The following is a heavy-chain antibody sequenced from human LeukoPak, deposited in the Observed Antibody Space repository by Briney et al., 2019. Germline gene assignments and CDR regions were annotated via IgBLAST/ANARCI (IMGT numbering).Heavy chain of an antibody. CDR2: ISWNSGSI. V-gene: IGHV3-9*01. Sequence: GGSLRLSCAASGFTFDDYAMHWVRQAPGKGLEWVSRISWNSGSIGYADSVKGRFTISRDNAKNSLYLQMNSLRAEDTALYYCAKDIRSSGWYYFDYWGQGTLVTVSS. CDR3: AKDIRSSGWYYFDY. D-gene: IGHD6-19*01. J-gene: IGHJ4*02. CDR1: GFTFDDYA.